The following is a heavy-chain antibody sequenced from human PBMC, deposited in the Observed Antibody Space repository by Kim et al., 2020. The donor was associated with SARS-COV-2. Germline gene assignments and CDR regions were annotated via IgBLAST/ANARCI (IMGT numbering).Heavy chain of an antibody. J-gene: IGHJ2*01. Sequence: GGSLRLSCAASGFRFSNHAMSWVRQAPGKGLEWVAGISGAGDSTYYADSVKGRFIISRDNSKNTLYLQVSSLRVEDTAVYYCAKRDDNSNFVSWYFDLWG. CDR1: GFRFSNHA. CDR3: AKRDDNSNFVSWYFDL. V-gene: IGHV3-23*01. D-gene: IGHD1-1*01. CDR2: ISGAGDST.